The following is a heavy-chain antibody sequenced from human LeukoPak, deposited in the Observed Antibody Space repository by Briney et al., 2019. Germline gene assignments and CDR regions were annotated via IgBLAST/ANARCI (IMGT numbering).Heavy chain of an antibody. Sequence: PGGSLRLSCAASGFTFSSDEMNWVRQAPGKGLEWLSHISNSGSSIHYADSVKGRFTISRDNAKNSLYLQMNSLRAEDTAVYYCARTRDGPFDYWGQGTLVTVSS. V-gene: IGHV3-48*03. J-gene: IGHJ4*02. CDR1: GFTFSSDE. CDR2: ISNSGSSI. CDR3: ARTRDGPFDY. D-gene: IGHD5-24*01.